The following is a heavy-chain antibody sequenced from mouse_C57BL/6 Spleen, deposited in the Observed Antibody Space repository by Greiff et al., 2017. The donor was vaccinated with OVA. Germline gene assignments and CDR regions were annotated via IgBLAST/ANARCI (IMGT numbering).Heavy chain of an antibody. V-gene: IGHV5-9-1*02. CDR2: ISSGGDYI. CDR1: GFTFSSYA. D-gene: IGHD2-4*01. CDR3: TRALYDYDGYYAMDY. J-gene: IGHJ4*01. Sequence: EVKLMESGEGLVKPGGSLKLSCAASGFTFSSYAMSWVRQTPEKRLEWVAYISSGGDYIYYADTVKGRFTISRDNARNTLYLQMSSLKSEDTAMYYCTRALYDYDGYYAMDYWGQGTSVTVSS.